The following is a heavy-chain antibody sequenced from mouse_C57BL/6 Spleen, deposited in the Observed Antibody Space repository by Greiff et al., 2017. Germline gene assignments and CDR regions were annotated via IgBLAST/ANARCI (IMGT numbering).Heavy chain of an antibody. D-gene: IGHD2-1*01. V-gene: IGHV1-53*01. CDR1: GYTFTSYW. CDR2: INPSNGGT. Sequence: QVQLQQPGTELVKPGASVKLSCKASGYTFTSYWMHWVKQRPGQGLEWIGNINPSNGGTNYNEKFKSKATLTVDKSSSTAYMQLSSLTSEDSAVYYCARDEVYYGNYDYFDYWGQGPTLTVSS. J-gene: IGHJ2*01. CDR3: ARDEVYYGNYDYFDY.